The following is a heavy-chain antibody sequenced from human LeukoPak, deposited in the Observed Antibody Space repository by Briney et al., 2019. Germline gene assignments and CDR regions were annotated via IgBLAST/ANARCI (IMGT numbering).Heavy chain of an antibody. V-gene: IGHV1-24*01. CDR1: GYTLTELS. CDR3: ARGSYDFWSGSPRRSIFDY. D-gene: IGHD3-3*01. J-gene: IGHJ4*02. Sequence: GASVKVSCKVSGYTLTELSMHWVRQAPGKGLEWMGGFDPEDGETIYAQKFQGRVTMTEDTSTDTAYMELSSLRSEDTAVYYCARGSYDFWSGSPRRSIFDYWGQGTLVTVSS. CDR2: FDPEDGET.